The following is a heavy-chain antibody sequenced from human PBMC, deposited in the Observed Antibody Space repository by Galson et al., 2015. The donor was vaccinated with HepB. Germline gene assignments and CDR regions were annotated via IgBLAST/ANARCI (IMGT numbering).Heavy chain of an antibody. J-gene: IGHJ4*02. Sequence: SETLSLTCTVSGGSISSYYWSWIRQPAGKGLEWIGRIYTSGSTNYNPSLKSRVTMSVDTSKNQFSLKLSSVTAADTAVYYCARERVGLYGGARRLDYWGQGTLVTVSS. D-gene: IGHD2-2*02. V-gene: IGHV4-4*07. CDR1: GGSISSYY. CDR3: ARERVGLYGGARRLDY. CDR2: IYTSGST.